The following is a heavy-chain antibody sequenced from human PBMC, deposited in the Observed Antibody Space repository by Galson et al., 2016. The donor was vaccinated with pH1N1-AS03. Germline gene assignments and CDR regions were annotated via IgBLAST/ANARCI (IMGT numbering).Heavy chain of an antibody. D-gene: IGHD3-9*01. J-gene: IGHJ4*02. Sequence: SVKVPCKASGGTFSNYAISWVRQAPGQGLEWMGAIIPILGRSNYAQRVQGRVSIKADKSTTTAYMELSSLITEDTAIYFCAWGSFDWAHPLDYWGQGTQLTVSS. CDR1: GGTFSNYA. CDR2: IIPILGRS. CDR3: AWGSFDWAHPLDY. V-gene: IGHV1-69*10.